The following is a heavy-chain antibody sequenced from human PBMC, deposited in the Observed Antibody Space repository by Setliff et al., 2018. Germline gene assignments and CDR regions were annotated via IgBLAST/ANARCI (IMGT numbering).Heavy chain of an antibody. CDR3: ARGLAVNRFDP. D-gene: IGHD3-16*01. CDR2: MYYSEIT. V-gene: IGHV4-59*11. CDR1: GGSISTHY. Sequence: PSETLSLTCTVSGGSISTHYWSWIRQPPGKGLEWVGYMYYSEITKYNPSLESRVTISVDTSKNQFSLNLTSVIAADTAVYYCARGLAVNRFDPWGQGTLVTVSS. J-gene: IGHJ5*02.